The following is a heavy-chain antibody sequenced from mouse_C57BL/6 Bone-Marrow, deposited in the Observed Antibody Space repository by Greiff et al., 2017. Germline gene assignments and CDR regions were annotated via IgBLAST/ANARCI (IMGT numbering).Heavy chain of an antibody. CDR3: ARSLAWFAY. D-gene: IGHD6-2*01. CDR1: GFTFSDYG. Sequence: EVKLMESGGGLVKPGGSLKLSCAASGFTFSDYGMHWVRQAPEKGLEWVAYISSGSSTIYYADTVKGRFTISRDIAKNTLFLQMTSLRSEDTAMYYCARSLAWFAYWGQGTLVTVSA. V-gene: IGHV5-17*01. J-gene: IGHJ3*01. CDR2: ISSGSSTI.